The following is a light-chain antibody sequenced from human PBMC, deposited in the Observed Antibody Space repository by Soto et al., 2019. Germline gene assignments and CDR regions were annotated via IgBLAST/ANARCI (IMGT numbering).Light chain of an antibody. V-gene: IGKV3-15*01. Sequence: KVLTQSPGTLSMSPGERATLSYRASQSLSSSLAWYQQKPGQAPRLLIYSTSRRATGVPVRFTGSGSGTDFTLTISSLQSEDFGVYFCQQHDNLPWTFGQGTKVDIK. J-gene: IGKJ1*01. CDR2: STS. CDR1: QSLSSS. CDR3: QQHDNLPWT.